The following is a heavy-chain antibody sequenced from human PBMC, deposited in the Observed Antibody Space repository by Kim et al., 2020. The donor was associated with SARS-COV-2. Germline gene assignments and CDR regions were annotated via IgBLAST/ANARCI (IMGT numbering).Heavy chain of an antibody. CDR3: ARGGIVGATMDY. Sequence: SVKVSCKASGGTFSIYAISWVRQAPGQGLEWMGGIIPIFGTANYAQKFQGRVTITADESTSTAYMELSSLRSEDTAVYYCARGGIVGATMDYWGQGTLVTVSS. V-gene: IGHV1-69*13. CDR1: GGTFSIYA. J-gene: IGHJ4*02. D-gene: IGHD1-26*01. CDR2: IIPIFGTA.